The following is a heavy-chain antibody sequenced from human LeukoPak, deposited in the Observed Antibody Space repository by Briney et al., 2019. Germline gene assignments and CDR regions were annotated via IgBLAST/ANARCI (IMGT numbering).Heavy chain of an antibody. CDR2: ISGSGDII. D-gene: IGHD3-22*01. J-gene: IGHJ3*02. V-gene: IGHV3-23*01. CDR1: GFTFSNYA. CDR3: AKGRVGHSPGYYYGNDAFDI. Sequence: GGSLRLSCAASGFTFSNYAMRWVRQAPGKGLEWGSTISGSGDIIYYADSVKGRFTISRDNPKNTLYLQINSLRAEDTAVYYCAKGRVGHSPGYYYGNDAFDIWGQGTMVTVSS.